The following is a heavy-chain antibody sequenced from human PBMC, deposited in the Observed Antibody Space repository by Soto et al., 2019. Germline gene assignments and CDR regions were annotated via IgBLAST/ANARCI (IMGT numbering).Heavy chain of an antibody. CDR1: GDSVSSNSAA. Sequence: PSQTLSLTCDISGDSVSSNSAAWNWIRQSPSRGLEWLGRTSYRSKWYNDYAVSVKSRITINPDTSKNQFSLQLNSVTPEDTALSSGASSDRSRLGFEDWGQGTLVTVAS. J-gene: IGHJ4*02. D-gene: IGHD3-22*01. V-gene: IGHV6-1*01. CDR3: ASSDRSRLGFED. CDR2: TSYRSKWYN.